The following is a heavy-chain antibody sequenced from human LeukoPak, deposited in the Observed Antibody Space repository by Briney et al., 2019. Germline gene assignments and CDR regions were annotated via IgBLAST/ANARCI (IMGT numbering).Heavy chain of an antibody. CDR1: GYTLTELS. J-gene: IGHJ4*02. CDR2: ISAYNGNT. D-gene: IGHD2-8*01. Sequence: ASVKVSCKVSGYTLTELSMHWVRQAPGQGLEWMGWISAYNGNTNYAQKLQGRVTMTTDTSTSTAYMELRSLRSDDTAVYYCARDPGGYCTNGVCAGRGYYFDYWGQGTLVTVSS. V-gene: IGHV1-18*01. CDR3: ARDPGGYCTNGVCAGRGYYFDY.